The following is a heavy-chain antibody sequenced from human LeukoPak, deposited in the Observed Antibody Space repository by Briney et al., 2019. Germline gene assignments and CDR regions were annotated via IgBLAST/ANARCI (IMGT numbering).Heavy chain of an antibody. CDR1: GGSFSGYY. Sequence: SETLSLTCAVYGGSFSGYYWSWIRQPPGKGLEWIGEINHSGSTNYNPSLKSRFTISVDTSKNQFSLKLSSVTAADTAVYYCANGKYQLLSSWFDPWGQGTLVTVSS. CDR3: ANGKYQLLSSWFDP. V-gene: IGHV4-34*01. D-gene: IGHD2-2*01. CDR2: INHSGST. J-gene: IGHJ5*02.